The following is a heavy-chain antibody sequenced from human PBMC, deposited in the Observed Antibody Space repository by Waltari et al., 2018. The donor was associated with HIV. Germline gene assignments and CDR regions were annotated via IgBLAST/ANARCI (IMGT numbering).Heavy chain of an antibody. Sequence: EVQLVESGGGLVQPGGSLRLSCAASGFTFSRYWMPWVRQAPGKGLVWVSRINSDGSSTSYADSVKGRFTISRDNAKNTPYLQMNSLRAEDTAVYYCASGYSSSWRSDYYYYGMDVWGQGTTVTVSS. CDR3: ASGYSSSWRSDYYYYGMDV. V-gene: IGHV3-74*01. CDR2: INSDGSST. J-gene: IGHJ6*02. CDR1: GFTFSRYW. D-gene: IGHD6-13*01.